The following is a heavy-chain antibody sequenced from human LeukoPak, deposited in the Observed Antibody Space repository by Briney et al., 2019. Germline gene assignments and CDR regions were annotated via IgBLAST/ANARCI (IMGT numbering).Heavy chain of an antibody. CDR2: INHSGST. Sequence: PSETLSLTCAVYGGSFSGYYWSWIRQPPGKGLEWIGEINHSGSTNYNPSLKSRVTISVDTSKNQFSLKLSSVTAADTAVYYCARGPRCTNGVCYTRLVDYWGQGTLVTVSS. CDR1: GGSFSGYY. J-gene: IGHJ4*02. D-gene: IGHD2-8*01. CDR3: ARGPRCTNGVCYTRLVDY. V-gene: IGHV4-34*01.